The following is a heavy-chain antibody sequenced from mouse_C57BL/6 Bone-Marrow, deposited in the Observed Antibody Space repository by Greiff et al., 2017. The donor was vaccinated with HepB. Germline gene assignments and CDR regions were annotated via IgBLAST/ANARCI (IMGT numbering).Heavy chain of an antibody. Sequence: VQLQQPGAELVMPGASVKLSCKASGYTFTSYWMHWVKQRPGQGLEWIGEIDPSDSYTNYNQKFKGKSTLTVDKSSSTAYMQLSSLTSEDSAVYYCAVTGTPFDYWGQGTTLTVSS. D-gene: IGHD4-1*01. CDR1: GYTFTSYW. CDR2: IDPSDSYT. J-gene: IGHJ2*01. V-gene: IGHV1-69*01. CDR3: AVTGTPFDY.